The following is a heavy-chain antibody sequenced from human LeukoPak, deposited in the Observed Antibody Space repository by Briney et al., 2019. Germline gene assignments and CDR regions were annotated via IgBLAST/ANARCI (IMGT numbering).Heavy chain of an antibody. CDR2: IRYDGSNK. CDR3: ARGRWQHLDY. Sequence: PGGSLRLSCAASGFTFSRYWMSWVRQAPGKGLEWVAFIRYDGSNKYYADSVKGRFTISRDNSKNTLYLQMNSLRAEDTAVYYCARGRWQHLDYWGQGTLVTVSS. CDR1: GFTFSRYW. V-gene: IGHV3-30*02. D-gene: IGHD5-24*01. J-gene: IGHJ4*02.